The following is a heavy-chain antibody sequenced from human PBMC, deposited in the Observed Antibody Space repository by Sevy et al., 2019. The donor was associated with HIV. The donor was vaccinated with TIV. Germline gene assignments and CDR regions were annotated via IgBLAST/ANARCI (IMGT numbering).Heavy chain of an antibody. V-gene: IGHV4-30-4*01. CDR3: ANIRGYNHGPFDY. D-gene: IGHD5-12*01. CDR1: GGSISNSESY. J-gene: IGHJ4*02. CDR2: IHYSGGT. Sequence: SESLSLTCTVSGGSISNSESYWSWIRQVPGKGLEWIGYIHYSGGTYYNPFLESRVGMSVGTAEKQFSLRLNFMTEADTAVYYCANIRGYNHGPFDYWGPGILVTVSS.